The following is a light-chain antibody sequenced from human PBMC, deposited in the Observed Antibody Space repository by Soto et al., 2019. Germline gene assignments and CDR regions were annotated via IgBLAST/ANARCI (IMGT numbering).Light chain of an antibody. V-gene: IGLV2-14*01. J-gene: IGLJ1*01. CDR2: EVS. CDR1: SSDVGGYNY. Sequence: QSALTQPASVSGSPGQSITISCTGTSSDVGGYNYVCWYQQHPGKAPKLMIYEVSNRPSGVSNRFSGSKSGNTASLTISGLQAADEADYYCSSYTSSSAPYVFGTGTKVTVL. CDR3: SSYTSSSAPYV.